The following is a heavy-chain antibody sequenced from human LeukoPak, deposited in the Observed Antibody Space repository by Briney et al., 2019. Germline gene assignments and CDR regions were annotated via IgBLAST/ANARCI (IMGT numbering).Heavy chain of an antibody. Sequence: GVSLRLSCAASGFTFSNAWRSWVRQAPGKGLEWVGRIKSKTDGGSTDYASPVKGRFTISRDDSKNTLYLRMNSLKTEDTAVYYCTTDIVGTAWGQGTLVTVSS. D-gene: IGHD1-26*01. V-gene: IGHV3-15*01. J-gene: IGHJ4*02. CDR1: GFTFSNAW. CDR2: IKSKTDGGST. CDR3: TTDIVGTA.